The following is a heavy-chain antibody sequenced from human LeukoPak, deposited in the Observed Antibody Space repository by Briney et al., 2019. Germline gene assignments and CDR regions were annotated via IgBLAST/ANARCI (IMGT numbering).Heavy chain of an antibody. CDR3: AKGEDRGVISPLYDY. D-gene: IGHD3-10*01. V-gene: IGHV3-23*01. CDR1: GFTFNNYA. J-gene: IGHJ4*02. Sequence: PGGSLRLSCAASGFTFNNYAMTWVRQAPGKGLDWVSAISGGGGVNTYYADSVKGRFTISRDNSKNTLYLQMNSLRVEDTAVYYCAKGEDRGVISPLYDYWGQGTLVTVSS. CDR2: ISGGGGVNT.